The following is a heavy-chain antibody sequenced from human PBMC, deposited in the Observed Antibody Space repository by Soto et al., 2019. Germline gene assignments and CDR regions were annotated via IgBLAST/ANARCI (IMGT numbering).Heavy chain of an antibody. CDR3: ASSAQDDYAGNSASPYGMDV. J-gene: IGHJ6*02. Sequence: SVKVSCKASGGTFSSYAISWVRQAPGQGLEWMGGIIPIFGTANYAQKFQGRVTITADKSTSTAYMELSSLRSEDTAVYYCASSAQDDYAGNSASPYGMDVWGQGTTVTVSS. CDR1: GGTFSSYA. V-gene: IGHV1-69*06. D-gene: IGHD4-17*01. CDR2: IIPIFGTA.